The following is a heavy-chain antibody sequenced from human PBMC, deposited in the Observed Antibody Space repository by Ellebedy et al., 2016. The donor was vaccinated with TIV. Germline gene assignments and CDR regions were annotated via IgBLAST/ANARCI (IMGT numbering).Heavy chain of an antibody. CDR3: AAAAGAGDDAFDI. CDR1: GFTFIIYS. D-gene: IGHD6-13*01. CDR2: ISSSSRTI. V-gene: IGHV3-48*01. Sequence: GESLKISXAASGFTFIIYSLNWVRQAPGKGLERVSYISSSSRTIYYADSVKGRFTISRDNAKNSLYLQMNSLRAEDTAVYYCAAAAGAGDDAFDIWGQGTMVTVSS. J-gene: IGHJ3*02.